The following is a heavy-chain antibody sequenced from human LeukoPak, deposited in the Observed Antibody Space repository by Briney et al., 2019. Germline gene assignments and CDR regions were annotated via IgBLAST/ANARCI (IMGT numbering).Heavy chain of an antibody. Sequence: SETLSLTCTVSNDSISPLYWGWIRQPPGKGLEFIGYIFYSGTTNFNPSPKSRVTLSVDTSKNQFSLRLNSVTAADTAVYYCARGGSAAKYSFDSWGQGTLVTVSS. V-gene: IGHV4-59*11. CDR2: IFYSGTT. CDR1: NDSISPLY. CDR3: ARGGSAAKYSFDS. J-gene: IGHJ4*02. D-gene: IGHD6-13*01.